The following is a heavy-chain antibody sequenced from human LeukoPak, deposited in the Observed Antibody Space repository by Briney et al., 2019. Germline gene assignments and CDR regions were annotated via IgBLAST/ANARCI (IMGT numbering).Heavy chain of an antibody. CDR1: GFTFSSYW. CDR2: INQDGSEI. D-gene: IGHD1-26*01. Sequence: QSGGSLRLSCAASGFTFSSYWMTWVRQAPGKGLEWVANINQDGSEIYYMDSVKGRFTISRNNAKNSLYLQINNLRAEDTAVYYCASRVWVGTTFHFYYYMDVWGKGTTVTVSS. V-gene: IGHV3-7*01. CDR3: ASRVWVGTTFHFYYYMDV. J-gene: IGHJ6*03.